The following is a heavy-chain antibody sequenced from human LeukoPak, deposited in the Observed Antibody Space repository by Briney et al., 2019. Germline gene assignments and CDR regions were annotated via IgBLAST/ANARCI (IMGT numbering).Heavy chain of an antibody. V-gene: IGHV4-34*01. J-gene: IGHJ5*02. CDR1: GGSFSGYY. Sequence: PSETLSLTCAVYGGSFSGYYWSWIRQPPGKGLEWIGEINHSGSTNYNPSLKSRVTISVDTSKNQFPLKLSSVTAADTAVYYCARGPKRLWFGELPPSRFDPWGQGTLVTVSS. CDR2: INHSGST. CDR3: ARGPKRLWFGELPPSRFDP. D-gene: IGHD3-10*01.